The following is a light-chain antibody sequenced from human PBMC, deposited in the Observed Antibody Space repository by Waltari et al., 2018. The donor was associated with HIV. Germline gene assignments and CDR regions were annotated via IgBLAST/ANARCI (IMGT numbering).Light chain of an antibody. V-gene: IGLV2-14*01. CDR3: SSFTDRATRV. J-gene: IGLJ1*01. CDR2: EVT. Sequence: QSALTPPASVSGSPGQSITISCTGSRSDIGAYNYVSWYQHHPGKAPKLIIYEVTNRPAGISNRFSGSKSGETASLTISGLQAEDEAEYYCSSFTDRATRVFGTGTKVTVL. CDR1: RSDIGAYNY.